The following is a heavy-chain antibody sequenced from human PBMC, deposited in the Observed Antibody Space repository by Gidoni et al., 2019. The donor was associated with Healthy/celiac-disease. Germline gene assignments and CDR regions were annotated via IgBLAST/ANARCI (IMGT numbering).Heavy chain of an antibody. CDR2: INHSGST. Sequence: QVQLQQWGAGLLQPSETLSLTCAVYGGSFSGYYWSWIRQPPGKGLEWIGEINHSGSTNYNPSLKSRVTISVDTSKNQFSLKLSSVTAADTAVYYCARKKMVSSWAVTKYYFDYWGQGTLVTVSS. V-gene: IGHV4-34*01. J-gene: IGHJ4*02. D-gene: IGHD6-13*01. CDR3: ARKKMVSSWAVTKYYFDY. CDR1: GGSFSGYY.